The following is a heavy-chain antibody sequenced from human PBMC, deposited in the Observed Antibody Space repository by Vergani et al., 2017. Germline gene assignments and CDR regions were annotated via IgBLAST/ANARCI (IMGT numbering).Heavy chain of an antibody. CDR3: ARDWAYSSGWYRGPEACDI. CDR2: INPSGGST. V-gene: IGHV1-46*01. D-gene: IGHD6-19*01. Sequence: QVQLVQSGAEVKKPGASVKVSCKASGYTFTSYYMHWVRQAPGQGLEWMGIINPSGGSTSYAQKFQGRVTMTRDTSTSTVYMELSSLRSEDTAVYYCARDWAYSSGWYRGPEACDIWGQGTMVTVSS. CDR1: GYTFTSYY. J-gene: IGHJ3*02.